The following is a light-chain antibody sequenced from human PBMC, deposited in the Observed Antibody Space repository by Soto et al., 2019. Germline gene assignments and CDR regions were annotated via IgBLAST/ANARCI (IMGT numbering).Light chain of an antibody. V-gene: IGLV1-44*01. CDR2: YDN. CDR1: NSNIGSNT. Sequence: QSVLTQPPSASGTPGQRVIISCSGSNSNIGSNTVNWYQQLPGTAPKLLIYYDNLRPSGVPDRISGSKSGTSASLAISGLQSDDEADYYCAAWDDSLNGRVFGTGTKVTVL. J-gene: IGLJ1*01. CDR3: AAWDDSLNGRV.